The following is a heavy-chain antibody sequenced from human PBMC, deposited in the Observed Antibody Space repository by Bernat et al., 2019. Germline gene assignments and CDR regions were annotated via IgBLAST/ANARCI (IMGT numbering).Heavy chain of an antibody. CDR1: GFTFSSYG. Sequence: QVQLVESGGGVVQPGRSLRLSCAASGFTFSSYGMHWVRQAPGKGLEWVAVISYDGSNKYYADSVKGQFTISRDNSKNTLYLQMNSLRAEDTAVYYCAGAPISPATPHFDYWGQGTLVTVSS. CDR2: ISYDGSNK. J-gene: IGHJ4*02. V-gene: IGHV3-30*03. CDR3: AGAPISPATPHFDY.